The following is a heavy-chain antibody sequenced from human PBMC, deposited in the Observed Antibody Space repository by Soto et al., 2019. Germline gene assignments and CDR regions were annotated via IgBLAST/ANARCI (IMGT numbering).Heavy chain of an antibody. D-gene: IGHD5-18*01. CDR3: ARVMDTSYFDY. V-gene: IGHV4-59*01. Sequence: LSLTCTVSGGSISSYYWSWIRQPPGKGLEWIGYIYYSGSTNYNPSLKSRVTISVDTSKDQFSLKLSSVTAADTAVYYCARVMDTSYFDYWGQGTLVTVSS. CDR1: GGSISSYY. CDR2: IYYSGST. J-gene: IGHJ4*02.